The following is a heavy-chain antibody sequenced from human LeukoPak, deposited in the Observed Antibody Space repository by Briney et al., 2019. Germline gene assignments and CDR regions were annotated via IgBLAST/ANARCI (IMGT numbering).Heavy chain of an antibody. Sequence: SETLSLTCSVDGGSFSGYYWSWIRQPPGEGLEWIAYIHYTGRTNYNPSLKGRVTISVDTSNSQFSLNLNSVTAADTAVYYCARGAGWYDYWGQGTLVTVSS. V-gene: IGHV4-59*01. D-gene: IGHD6-19*01. CDR1: GGSFSGYY. CDR2: IHYTGRT. CDR3: ARGAGWYDY. J-gene: IGHJ4*02.